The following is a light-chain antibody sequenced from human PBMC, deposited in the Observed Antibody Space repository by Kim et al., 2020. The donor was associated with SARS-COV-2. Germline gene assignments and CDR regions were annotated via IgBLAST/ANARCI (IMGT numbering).Light chain of an antibody. Sequence: ASIGDRVTNTCRASQGISKYLAWYQQKPGKVPKPLIYAASALQSGVPSRFSGSGSGTDFTLTISSLQPEDVATYYCQKYNGAPWTFGQGTKVDIK. J-gene: IGKJ1*01. CDR2: AAS. CDR3: QKYNGAPWT. V-gene: IGKV1-27*01. CDR1: QGISKY.